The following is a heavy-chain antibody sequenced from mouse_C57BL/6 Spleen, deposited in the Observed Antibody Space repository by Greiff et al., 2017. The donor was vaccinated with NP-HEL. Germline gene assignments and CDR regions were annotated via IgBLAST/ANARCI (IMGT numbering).Heavy chain of an antibody. CDR1: GYTFTEYT. Sequence: VKPGASVKLSCKASGYTFTEYTIHWVKQRSGQGLEWIGWFYPGSGSIKYNEKFKDKATLTADKSSSTVYMELSRLTSEDSAVYFCARHEEGFTTVVAPHFDYWGQGTTLTVSS. D-gene: IGHD1-1*01. CDR2: FYPGSGSI. V-gene: IGHV1-62-2*01. CDR3: ARHEEGFTTVVAPHFDY. J-gene: IGHJ2*01.